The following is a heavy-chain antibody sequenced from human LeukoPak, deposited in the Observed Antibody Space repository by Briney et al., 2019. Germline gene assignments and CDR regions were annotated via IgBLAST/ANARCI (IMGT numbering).Heavy chain of an antibody. CDR2: INPNSGGT. Sequence: ASVKVSCKASGYTFIGYYMHWVQQAPGQGLEWMGWINPNSGGTNYAQKFQGRVTMTRDTSISTAYMELSRLRSDDTAVYYCAKGSTATHLYYYYYYMDVWGKGTTVTISS. D-gene: IGHD5/OR15-5a*01. CDR3: AKGSTATHLYYYYYYMDV. CDR1: GYTFIGYY. V-gene: IGHV1-2*02. J-gene: IGHJ6*03.